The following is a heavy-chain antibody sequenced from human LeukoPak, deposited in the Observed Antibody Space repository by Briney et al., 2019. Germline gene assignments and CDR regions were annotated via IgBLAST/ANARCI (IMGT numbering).Heavy chain of an antibody. Sequence: ASVKVSSTASVYTFTCYYMHWVRQAPGQGLEWMGWINPNSGGANYAQKFQGRVTMTRDTPISTAYMELSRLRSDDTAVYYCARLDYGDYGGGDYWGQGTLVTVSS. D-gene: IGHD4-17*01. CDR3: ARLDYGDYGGGDY. V-gene: IGHV1-2*02. CDR1: VYTFTCYY. J-gene: IGHJ4*02. CDR2: INPNSGGA.